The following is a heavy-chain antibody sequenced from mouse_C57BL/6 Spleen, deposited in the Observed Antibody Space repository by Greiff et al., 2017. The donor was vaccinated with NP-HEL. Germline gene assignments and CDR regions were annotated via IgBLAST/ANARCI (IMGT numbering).Heavy chain of an antibody. CDR2: IYPGNSDT. CDR3: TRGYYDYPYYAMDY. D-gene: IGHD2-4*01. V-gene: IGHV1-5*01. J-gene: IGHJ4*01. CDR1: GYTFTSYW. Sequence: EVQLQQSGTVLARPGASVKMSCKTSGYTFTSYWMHWVKQRPGPGLEWIGAIYPGNSDTSYNQKFKGKAKLTAVTSASTAYMELSSLTNEDSAVYYCTRGYYDYPYYAMDYWGQGTSVTVSS.